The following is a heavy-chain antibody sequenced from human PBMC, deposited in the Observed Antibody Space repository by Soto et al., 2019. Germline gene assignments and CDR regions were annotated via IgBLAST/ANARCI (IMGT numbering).Heavy chain of an antibody. J-gene: IGHJ6*02. CDR1: GFTFSNAW. CDR2: IKSKTDGGTT. Sequence: PGGSLRLSCAASGFTFSNAWMNWVRQAPGKGLEWVGRIKSKTDGGTTDYAAPVKGRFTISRDDSKNTLYLQMNSLKTEDTAVYYCTTELWFGGHFPHYGMDVWGQGTTVTVSS. CDR3: TTELWFGGHFPHYGMDV. V-gene: IGHV3-15*07. D-gene: IGHD3-10*01.